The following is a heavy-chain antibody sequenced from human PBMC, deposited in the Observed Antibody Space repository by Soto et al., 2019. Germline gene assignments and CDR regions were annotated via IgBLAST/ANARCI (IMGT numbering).Heavy chain of an antibody. D-gene: IGHD3-9*01. J-gene: IGHJ4*02. V-gene: IGHV2-5*02. CDR3: AHSRYDILTGQWGFWDS. CDR1: GFSLSSSRVG. CDR2: IYWDDDK. Sequence: QITLKESGPTLVKPTQTLTLTCTFSGFSLSSSRVGVGWIRQPPGKTLEWLALIYWDDDKRYSPTMKNRRTLTKDTSKHQVVLTMTNVAPVDTATYYCAHSRYDILTGQWGFWDSWGQGTLVTVSP.